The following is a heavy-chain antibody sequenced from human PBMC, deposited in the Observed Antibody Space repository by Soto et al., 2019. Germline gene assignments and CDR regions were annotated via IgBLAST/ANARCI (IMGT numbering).Heavy chain of an antibody. V-gene: IGHV1-69*13. CDR1: GGTFSSYA. CDR3: ASHMVRGVKAHYYYYGMDV. Sequence: GASVKVSCKASGGTFSSYAISWVRQAPGQGLEWMGGIIPIFGTANYAQKFQGRVTITADESTSTAYMELSSLRSEDTAVYYCASHMVRGVKAHYYYYGMDVWGQGTTVTVSS. CDR2: IIPIFGTA. D-gene: IGHD3-10*01. J-gene: IGHJ6*02.